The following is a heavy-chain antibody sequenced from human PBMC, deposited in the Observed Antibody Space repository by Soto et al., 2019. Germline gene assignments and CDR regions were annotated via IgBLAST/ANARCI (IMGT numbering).Heavy chain of an antibody. CDR3: ARDNGVTGMRLYTWFHP. Sequence: SETLSLTCTVSRGSVSSGSYYWSWIRQPPGKGLEWIGYISYSGPVDYNPSLTGRVTISVATSNNQFSLELSSVTAAATAVYYCARDNGVTGMRLYTWFHPWGRGTLVTVSS. J-gene: IGHJ5*02. CDR1: RGSVSSGSYY. D-gene: IGHD2-21*02. V-gene: IGHV4-61*01. CDR2: ISYSGPV.